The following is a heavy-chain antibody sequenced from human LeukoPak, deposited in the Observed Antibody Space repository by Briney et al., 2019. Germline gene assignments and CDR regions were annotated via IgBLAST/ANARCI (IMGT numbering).Heavy chain of an antibody. J-gene: IGHJ3*02. CDR2: IYVGGST. D-gene: IGHD3-22*01. CDR1: GFTVSSNY. CDR3: ARDSKNRGAEQYYYDSSGDPDAFDI. V-gene: IGHV3-53*01. Sequence: PGGSLRLSCAASGFTVSSNYMSWVRQAPGKGLEWLSGIYVGGSTFYADSVKGRFTISRDNSKNTLYLQMNSLRDDDTVVYYCARDSKNRGAEQYYYDSSGDPDAFDIWGQGTMVTVSS.